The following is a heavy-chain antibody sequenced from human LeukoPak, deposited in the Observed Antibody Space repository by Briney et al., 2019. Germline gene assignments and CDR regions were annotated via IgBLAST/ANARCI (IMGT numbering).Heavy chain of an antibody. CDR1: GGSISSGSYY. CDR2: IYYSGST. D-gene: IGHD3-22*01. CDR3: AREGKSGYYDSSGYYYLTVFDY. Sequence: SETLSLTCSVSGGSISSGSYYWSWIRQPPGKGLEWIGYIYYSGSTYYNPSLKSRLTISVDTSKNQFSLKLSSVTAADTAVYYCAREGKSGYYDSSGYYYLTVFDYRGQGTLVTVSS. J-gene: IGHJ4*02. V-gene: IGHV4-30-4*08.